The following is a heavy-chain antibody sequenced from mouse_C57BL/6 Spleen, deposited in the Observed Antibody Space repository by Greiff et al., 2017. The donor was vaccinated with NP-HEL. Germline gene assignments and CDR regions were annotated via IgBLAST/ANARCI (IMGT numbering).Heavy chain of an antibody. CDR3: VRDWDVHFDY. CDR1: GFSFNTYA. D-gene: IGHD4-1*01. CDR2: IRSKSNNYAT. V-gene: IGHV10-1*01. J-gene: IGHJ2*01. Sequence: EVMLVESGGGLVQPKGSLKLSCAASGFSFNTYAMNWVRQAPGKGLEWVARIRSKSNNYATYYADSVKDRFTISRDDSESMLYLQMNNLKTEDTAMYYCVRDWDVHFDYWGQGTTLTVSS.